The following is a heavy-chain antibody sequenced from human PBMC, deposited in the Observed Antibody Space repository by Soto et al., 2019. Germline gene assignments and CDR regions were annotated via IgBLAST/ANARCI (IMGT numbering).Heavy chain of an antibody. Sequence: QVQLVQSGAEVKKPGASVKVSCKASGYTFTSYGISCVRQAPGQGLEWMGWISAYNGNTNYAQKLQGRVTMTTDTSTSTAYMELRSLRSDDTALYYCARDRTGTDYVWGSYRSSYWYFDLWGRGTLVTVSS. CDR2: ISAYNGNT. CDR3: ARDRTGTDYVWGSYRSSYWYFDL. D-gene: IGHD3-16*02. CDR1: GYTFTSYG. J-gene: IGHJ2*01. V-gene: IGHV1-18*01.